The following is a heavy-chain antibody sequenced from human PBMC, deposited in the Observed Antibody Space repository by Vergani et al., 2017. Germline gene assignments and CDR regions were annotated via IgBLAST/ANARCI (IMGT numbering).Heavy chain of an antibody. CDR1: GYTFTSYD. CDR3: ARRRGRYYDFWS. Sequence: QVQLVQSGAEVKKPGASVKVSCKASGYTFTSYDINWVRQATGQGLEWMGWMNPNSGNTGYAQKFQGRVTMTRKTSISTAYMELSSLSSEDTAVYYCARRRGRYYDFWSWGQGTLVTVSS. CDR2: MNPNSGNT. D-gene: IGHD3-3*01. V-gene: IGHV1-8*01. J-gene: IGHJ4*02.